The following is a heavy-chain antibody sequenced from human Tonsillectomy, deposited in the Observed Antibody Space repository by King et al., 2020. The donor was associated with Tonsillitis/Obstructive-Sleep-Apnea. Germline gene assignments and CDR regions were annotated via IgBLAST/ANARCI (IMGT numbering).Heavy chain of an antibody. CDR3: AKASGAAMGMVDY. J-gene: IGHJ4*02. V-gene: IGHV3-23*04. CDR2: ISGSGGGT. D-gene: IGHD5-18*01. Sequence: VQLVESGGGLVQPGGSLRLSCAASGFTFTNYAMTWVRQAPGKGLEWVSAISGSGGGTYYADSVKGRFIISRDNSKNTLWLQMNSLRAEDTAVYYCAKASGAAMGMVDYWGQGTLVTVSS. CDR1: GFTFTNYA.